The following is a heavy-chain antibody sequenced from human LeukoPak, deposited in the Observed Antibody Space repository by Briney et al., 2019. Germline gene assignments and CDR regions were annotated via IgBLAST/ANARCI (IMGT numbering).Heavy chain of an antibody. CDR2: INPNSGGT. J-gene: IGHJ4*02. D-gene: IGHD2-2*01. CDR1: GYTFTGYY. V-gene: IGHV1-2*02. CDR3: ARDISSTSCFDY. Sequence: ASVKVFCKASGYTFTGYYMHWVRQAPGQGLEWMGWINPNSGGTNYAQKFQGRVTMTRDTSISTAYMELSRLRSDDTAVYYCARDISSTSCFDYWGQGTLVTVSS.